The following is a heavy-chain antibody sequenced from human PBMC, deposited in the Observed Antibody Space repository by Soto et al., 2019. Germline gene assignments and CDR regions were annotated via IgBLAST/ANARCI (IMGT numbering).Heavy chain of an antibody. CDR2: INHSGST. CDR3: ARGPHLRGYCSGGSCSGYYYGMDV. Sequence: ETLSLTCAVYGGSFSGYYWSWIRQPPGKGLEWIGEINHSGSTNYNPSLKSRVTISVDTSKNQFSLKLSSVTAADTAVYYCARGPHLRGYCSGGSCSGYYYGMDVWGQGTTV. J-gene: IGHJ6*02. D-gene: IGHD2-15*01. V-gene: IGHV4-34*01. CDR1: GGSFSGYY.